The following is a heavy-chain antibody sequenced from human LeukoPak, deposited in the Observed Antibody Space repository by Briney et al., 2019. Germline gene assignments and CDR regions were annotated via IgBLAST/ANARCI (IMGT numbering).Heavy chain of an antibody. Sequence: PGGSLRLSCAASGFTFNHYWLSWVRQAPGKGLEYVSSISSNGGNTYYADSVKGRFTISRDNSKNTLYLQMSSLRAEDTAVYYCVKDLDGGYSYRVWQAFDIWGQGTMVTVSS. CDR1: GFTFNHYW. V-gene: IGHV3-64D*06. CDR3: VKDLDGGYSYRVWQAFDI. CDR2: ISSNGGNT. D-gene: IGHD5-18*01. J-gene: IGHJ3*02.